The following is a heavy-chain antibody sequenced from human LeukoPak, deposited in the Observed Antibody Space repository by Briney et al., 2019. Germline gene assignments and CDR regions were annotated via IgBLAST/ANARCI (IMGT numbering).Heavy chain of an antibody. Sequence: SETLSLTCAVYGGSFSGYYWSWIRQPPGKGLEWIGEINHSGSTNYNPSLKSRVTISVDTSKNQFSLKLSSVTAADTAVYYCARAQDCSSTSCPVGFDYWGQGALVAVSS. V-gene: IGHV4-34*01. J-gene: IGHJ4*02. CDR1: GGSFSGYY. CDR3: ARAQDCSSTSCPVGFDY. CDR2: INHSGST. D-gene: IGHD2-2*01.